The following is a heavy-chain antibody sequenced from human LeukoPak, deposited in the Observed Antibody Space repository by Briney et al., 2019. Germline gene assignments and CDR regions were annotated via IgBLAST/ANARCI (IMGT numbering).Heavy chain of an antibody. CDR1: GYTFTGYY. CDR2: INPNSGGT. Sequence: ASVKVSCKASGYTFTGYYMHWVRQAPGQGLEWMGWINPNSGGTNYAQKFQGWVTMTRDTSISTAYMELSRLRSDDTAVYYCARGLPYSGSYLGYWGQGTLVTVSS. D-gene: IGHD1-26*01. V-gene: IGHV1-2*04. J-gene: IGHJ4*02. CDR3: ARGLPYSGSYLGY.